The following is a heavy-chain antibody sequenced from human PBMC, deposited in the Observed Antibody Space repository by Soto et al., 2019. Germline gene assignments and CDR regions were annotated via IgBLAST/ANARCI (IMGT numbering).Heavy chain of an antibody. Sequence: QVQLQQWGAGLLKPSETLSLTCAVYGGSFSGYYWSWIRQPPGKGLEWIGEINQSGSTNYNPSSTRGVPLSGATSKTKFSLKSRSVAAAHTAVYYSAGADIVVVVAPKGVYSATDVWSQGTTVTVSS. V-gene: IGHV4-34*01. J-gene: IGHJ6*02. CDR2: INQSGST. CDR1: GGSFSGYY. D-gene: IGHD2-15*01. CDR3: AGADIVVVVAPKGVYSATDV.